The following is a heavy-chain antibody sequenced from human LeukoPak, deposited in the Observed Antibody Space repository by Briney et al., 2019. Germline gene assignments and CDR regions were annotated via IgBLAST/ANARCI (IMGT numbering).Heavy chain of an antibody. CDR3: ARYSGTFSNSYFDC. CDR1: GFTFSSYW. V-gene: IGHV3-7*01. J-gene: IGHJ4*02. D-gene: IGHD1-26*01. Sequence: PGGSLRLSCAASGFTFSSYWMSWVRQAPGKGLEWVANIKQDGSEKYYVDSVKGRFTISRDNAKNSLYLQMNSQRAEDTAVYYCARYSGTFSNSYFDCWGQGTLVTVSS. CDR2: IKQDGSEK.